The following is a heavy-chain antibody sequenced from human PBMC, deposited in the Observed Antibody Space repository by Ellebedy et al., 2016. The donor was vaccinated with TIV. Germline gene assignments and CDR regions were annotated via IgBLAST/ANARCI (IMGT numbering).Heavy chain of an antibody. CDR1: GYKFINYG. V-gene: IGHV1-18*04. J-gene: IGHJ4*02. D-gene: IGHD5-18*01. Sequence: AASVEVSCKASGYKFINYGYTWVRQAPGQGLEWVGYISSHNGNSNYGKNFEGRVTMTTDRPTATVFMELGSLRSDDTAMYYCARTRYSSSWPDFWGQGTLVTVSS. CDR3: ARTRYSSSWPDF. CDR2: ISSHNGNS.